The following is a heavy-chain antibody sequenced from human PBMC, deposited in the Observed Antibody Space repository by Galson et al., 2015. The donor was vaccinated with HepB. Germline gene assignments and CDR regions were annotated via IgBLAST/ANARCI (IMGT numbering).Heavy chain of an antibody. CDR2: ISGYNGDT. CDR1: GYTFTSYG. CDR3: ARDGVGGDY. Sequence: SVKVSCKASGYTFTSYGVNWVRQARGQGLEWMGWISGYNGDTSYAQKLQGRITMTTETSTNTAYLDLRSLTSDDPAVHYCARDGVGGDYWGQGTLVTVSS. D-gene: IGHD3-16*01. J-gene: IGHJ4*02. V-gene: IGHV1-18*04.